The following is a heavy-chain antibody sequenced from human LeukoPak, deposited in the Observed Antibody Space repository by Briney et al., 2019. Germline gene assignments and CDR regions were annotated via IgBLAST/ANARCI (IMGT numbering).Heavy chain of an antibody. CDR3: TTDATGVLLWFGELSTGDY. CDR1: GFTFSNAW. CDR2: IKSKTDGGTT. D-gene: IGHD3-10*01. V-gene: IGHV3-15*01. Sequence: GGSLRLSCAASGFTFSNAWMSWVRQAPGKGLEWVGRIKSKTDGGTTDYAAPVNGRFTISRDDSKNTLYLQMNSLKTEDTAVYYCTTDATGVLLWFGELSTGDYWGQGTLVTVSS. J-gene: IGHJ4*02.